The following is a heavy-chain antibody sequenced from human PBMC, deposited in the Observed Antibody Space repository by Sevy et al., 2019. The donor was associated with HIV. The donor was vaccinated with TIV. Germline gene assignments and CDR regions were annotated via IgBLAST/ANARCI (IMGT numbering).Heavy chain of an antibody. D-gene: IGHD6-13*01. CDR2: ISQGGSEE. V-gene: IGHV3-7*01. CDR3: ARFVSLGY. CDR1: GFTFSSSS. Sequence: GGSLRLSCAASGFTFSSSSMTWVRQAPGKGLEWVATISQGGSEEYYVDSVKGRFTISRDNAKNSLYLQMNSLSAVDTAVYFCARFVSLGYWGQGTLFTVSS. J-gene: IGHJ4*02.